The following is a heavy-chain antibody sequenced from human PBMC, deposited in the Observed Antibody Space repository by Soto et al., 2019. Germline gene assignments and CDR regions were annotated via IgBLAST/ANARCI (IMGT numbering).Heavy chain of an antibody. CDR2: IYTSGST. CDR1: GASISSNGYY. D-gene: IGHD3-22*01. J-gene: IGHJ4*02. Sequence: SETLSLTCTASGASISSNGYYWSWIRQPAGKGLDWIGRIYTSGSTNYNPSLKSRVTMSVDTSKNQFSLKLSSVTAADTAVYYCARGLYYYDSSGYYYQYYFDYWGQGTLVTVSS. CDR3: ARGLYYYDSSGYYYQYYFDY. V-gene: IGHV4-61*02.